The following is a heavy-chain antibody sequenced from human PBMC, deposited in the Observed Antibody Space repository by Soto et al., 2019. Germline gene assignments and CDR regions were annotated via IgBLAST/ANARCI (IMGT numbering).Heavy chain of an antibody. CDR2: IIPLFGTT. V-gene: IGHV1-69*13. J-gene: IGHJ4*02. Sequence: SSVKVSCKASGGTFSSYTIAWVRQAPGQGLEWMGEIIPLFGTTNYVEKFQGRLTITADASTSTAYMELSSLRSEDTAMYYCARDSIAAAGTDYWGQGTLVTVSS. D-gene: IGHD6-13*01. CDR3: ARDSIAAAGTDY. CDR1: GGTFSSYT.